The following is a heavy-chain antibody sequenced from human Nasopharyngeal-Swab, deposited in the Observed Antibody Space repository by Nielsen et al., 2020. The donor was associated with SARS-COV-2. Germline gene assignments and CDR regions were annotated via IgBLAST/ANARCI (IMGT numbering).Heavy chain of an antibody. CDR1: GYTLTELS. D-gene: IGHD3-3*01. Sequence: ASVKVSCKVSGYTLTELSMHWVRQAPGKGLEWMGGFDPEDGETIYAQKFQGRVTMTEDTSTDTAYMELSSLRSEDTAVYYCATSYAIFGVVTHFDYWGQGTLVTVSS. V-gene: IGHV1-24*01. CDR3: ATSYAIFGVVTHFDY. J-gene: IGHJ4*02. CDR2: FDPEDGET.